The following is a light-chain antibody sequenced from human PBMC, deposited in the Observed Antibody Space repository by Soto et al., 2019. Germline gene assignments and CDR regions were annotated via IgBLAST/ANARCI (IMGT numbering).Light chain of an antibody. V-gene: IGKV1-5*03. CDR3: QHYNSYSEA. CDR2: KAS. Sequence: DIPIHKTPAPLSGSVGDRVTLTFRASQTISSWLAWYQQKPGKAPKLLIYKASTLKSGVPSRFSGSGSGTEFTLTISSLQPDDFATYYCQHYNSYSEAFGQGTMVDI. CDR1: QTISSW. J-gene: IGKJ1*01.